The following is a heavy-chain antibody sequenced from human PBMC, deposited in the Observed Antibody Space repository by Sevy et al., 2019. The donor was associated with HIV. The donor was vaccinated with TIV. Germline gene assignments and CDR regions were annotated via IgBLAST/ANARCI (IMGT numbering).Heavy chain of an antibody. V-gene: IGHV3-48*03. CDR3: AKEGAFWSGYYVDY. CDR1: GFNFSSHK. Sequence: GGSLRLSCAASGFNFSSHKMNWIRQAPGKVREWVAYISDGGAVIHYADSVKGRFTISRDNSKNSPYLQVNSLRAGDTAVYYCAKEGAFWSGYYVDYWGQGTLVTVSS. CDR2: ISDGGAVI. D-gene: IGHD3-3*01. J-gene: IGHJ4*02.